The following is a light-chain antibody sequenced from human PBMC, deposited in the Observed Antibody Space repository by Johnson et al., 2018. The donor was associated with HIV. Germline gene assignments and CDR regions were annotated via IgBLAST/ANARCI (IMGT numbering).Light chain of an antibody. CDR3: GTWDSTLSANV. J-gene: IGLJ1*01. CDR1: SSNIGNNY. V-gene: IGLV1-51*02. Sequence: QSVLTQPPSVSAAPGQKVTISCSGSSSNIGNNYVSWYQQLPGTAPKLLVYENIMRPSGIPDRFSGSKSGTSATLGIAGLQTGDEADYFCGTWDSTLSANVFGAGTKVTGL. CDR2: ENI.